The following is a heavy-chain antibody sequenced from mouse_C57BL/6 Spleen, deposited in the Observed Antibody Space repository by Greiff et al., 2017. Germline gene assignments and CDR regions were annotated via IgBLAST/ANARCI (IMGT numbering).Heavy chain of an antibody. CDR3: TRGHYGNWFAY. Sequence: QVQLKQSGAELVRPGASVTLSCKASGYTFTDYEMHWVKQTPVHGLEWIGAIDPETGGTAYNQKFKGKAILTADKSSSTAYMELRSLTSEDSAVYYCTRGHYGNWFAYWGQGTLVTVSA. D-gene: IGHD2-1*01. V-gene: IGHV1-15*01. CDR2: IDPETGGT. J-gene: IGHJ3*01. CDR1: GYTFTDYE.